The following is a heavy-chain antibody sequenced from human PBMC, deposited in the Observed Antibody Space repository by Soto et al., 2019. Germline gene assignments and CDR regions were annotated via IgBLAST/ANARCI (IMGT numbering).Heavy chain of an antibody. CDR2: IYYSGST. J-gene: IGHJ4*02. Sequence: QVQLQESGPGLVKPSQTLSLTCTVSGGSISSGDYYWSWIRQPPGKGLEWIGYIYYSGSTYYNPSLRSLVTLPVDKSKNQFPLKLSSVTAADKAVYYGAIGLYYYDRSGYYHYWGQGTLVTVSS. V-gene: IGHV4-30-4*01. D-gene: IGHD3-22*01. CDR3: AIGLYYYDRSGYYHY. CDR1: GGSISSGDYY.